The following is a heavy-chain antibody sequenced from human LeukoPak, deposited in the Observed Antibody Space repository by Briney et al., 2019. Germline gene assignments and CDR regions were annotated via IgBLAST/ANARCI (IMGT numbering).Heavy chain of an antibody. CDR3: AREILTGFGLSPFDP. V-gene: IGHV1-69*06. CDR2: IIPIFGTA. D-gene: IGHD3-9*01. CDR1: GGTFSSYA. J-gene: IGHJ5*02. Sequence: SVNVSFKSSGGTFSSYAISWVRQAPGQGLEWMGGIIPIFGTANYAQKFQGRVTITADKSTSTAYMELSSLRSEDTAVYYCAREILTGFGLSPFDPWGQGTLVTVSS.